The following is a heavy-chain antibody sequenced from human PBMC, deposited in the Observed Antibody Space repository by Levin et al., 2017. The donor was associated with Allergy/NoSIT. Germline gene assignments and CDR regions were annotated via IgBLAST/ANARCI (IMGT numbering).Heavy chain of an antibody. V-gene: IGHV1-2*02. Sequence: GESLKISCKASGYTFTDYIIHWVRQAPAQGLEWVGWVNPNSGTTNYAQKFQGKVTMTSDTSRTTAHLELRRLTSDDTAVYYCTRKAHSTFDVWGQGTMVTVSS. D-gene: IGHD4-11*01. CDR1: GYTFTDYI. J-gene: IGHJ3*01. CDR3: TRKAHSTFDV. CDR2: VNPNSGTT.